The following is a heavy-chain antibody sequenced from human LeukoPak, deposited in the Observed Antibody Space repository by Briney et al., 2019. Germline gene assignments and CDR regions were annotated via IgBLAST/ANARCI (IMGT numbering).Heavy chain of an antibody. J-gene: IGHJ4*02. D-gene: IGHD3-10*01. V-gene: IGHV4-4*07. CDR3: ARGPGGFGELSLDY. Sequence: SETLSLTFTVSGGSISSYYWSWIRQPAGKGLEWIGRIYSGGSTNYNPSLKSRVTMSVDTSKNKFSLNLSSVTAADTAVYYCARGPGGFGELSLDYWGQGTLVTVSS. CDR2: IYSGGST. CDR1: GGSISSYY.